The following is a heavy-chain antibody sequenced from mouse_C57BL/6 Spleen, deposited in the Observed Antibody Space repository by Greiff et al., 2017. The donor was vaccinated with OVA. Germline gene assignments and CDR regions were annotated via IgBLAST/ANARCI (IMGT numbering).Heavy chain of an antibody. Sequence: QVQLQESGPGLVQPSQSLSITCTVSGFSLTSYGVHWVRQSPGKGLEWLGVIWSGGSAAYNAAFISRLSISKDNSKSQVFFKMNSLQADDTAIYYCAPTTEYYAMDCWGQGTSVTVSS. CDR1: GFSLTSYG. J-gene: IGHJ4*01. CDR2: IWSGGSA. D-gene: IGHD2-12*01. CDR3: APTTEYYAMDC. V-gene: IGHV2-2*01.